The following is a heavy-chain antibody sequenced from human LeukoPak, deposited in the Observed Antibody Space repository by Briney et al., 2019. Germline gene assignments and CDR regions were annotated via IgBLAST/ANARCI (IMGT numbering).Heavy chain of an antibody. CDR2: INPIVVST. V-gene: IGHV1-46*01. CDR1: GYTFTSYY. Sequence: ASVKVSCKASGYTFTSYYMRWVRQAPDQGLEWMGIINPIVVSTSYAQKFQGRVTMTRDMSTSTVYMELSSLTSEDTAVYYCARDFNSLYFYDSSGFLNWFESWGQGTLVTVSS. J-gene: IGHJ5*01. CDR3: ARDFNSLYFYDSSGFLNWFES. D-gene: IGHD3-22*01.